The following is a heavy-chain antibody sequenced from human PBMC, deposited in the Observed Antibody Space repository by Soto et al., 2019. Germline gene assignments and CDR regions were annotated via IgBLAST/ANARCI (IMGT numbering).Heavy chain of an antibody. CDR3: ARLSNKQLDAP. CDR2: IDPGDSSA. V-gene: IGHV5-10-1*01. D-gene: IGHD6-6*01. Sequence: PGESLKISCHGSGYTFFSFWIFWVRQVPGKGLEWVGRIDPGDSSATYSPTFQGHVTISADRSTRSAYLQWRSLRASDTAMYYCARLSNKQLDAPWGQGTLVTVSS. J-gene: IGHJ5*02. CDR1: GYTFFSFW.